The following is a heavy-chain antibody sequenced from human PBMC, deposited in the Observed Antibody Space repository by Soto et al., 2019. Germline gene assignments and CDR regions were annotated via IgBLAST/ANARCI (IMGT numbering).Heavy chain of an antibody. CDR1: GGSFSGYY. CDR3: ARTNRAPYIVVVPAATDYFDY. CDR2: INHSGST. J-gene: IGHJ4*02. Sequence: QVQLQQWGAGLLKPSETLSLTCAVYGGSFSGYYWSWIRQPPGKGLEWIGEINHSGSTNYNPSLKSRVTISVDTSKNQFSLKLSSVTAADTAVYYCARTNRAPYIVVVPAATDYFDYWGQGTLVTVSS. V-gene: IGHV4-34*01. D-gene: IGHD2-2*01.